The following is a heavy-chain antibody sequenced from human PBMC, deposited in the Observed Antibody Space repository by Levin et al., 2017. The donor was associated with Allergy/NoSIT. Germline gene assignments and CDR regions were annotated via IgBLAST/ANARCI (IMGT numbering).Heavy chain of an antibody. V-gene: IGHV1-24*01. CDR1: GYTLGEFP. Sequence: GESLKISCKVSGYTLGEFPIHWVRQAPGRGLEWMGGFDPKRGQTTYPQTFLGRVTVTEDTSTDTAYMELSGLRSEDTAVYYCASVSRGGQYMGRLTYFFDYWGQGTLVTVSS. D-gene: IGHD3-3*01. CDR3: ASVSRGGQYMGRLTYFFDY. J-gene: IGHJ4*02. CDR2: FDPKRGQT.